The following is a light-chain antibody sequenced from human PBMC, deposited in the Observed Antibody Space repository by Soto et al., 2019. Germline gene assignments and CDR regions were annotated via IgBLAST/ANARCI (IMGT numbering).Light chain of an antibody. CDR2: EVT. CDR3: SSYTGGNPSYV. CDR1: SSDVGGYDY. Sequence: QSVLTQPASASGSPGQSFTISCTGTSSDVGGYDYVSWYQQHPGKAPKLMIYEVTIRPSGVSDRFSGSKSGNTASLTVSGLQAEDEADYYCSSYTGGNPSYVFGTGTKVTVL. J-gene: IGLJ1*01. V-gene: IGLV2-8*01.